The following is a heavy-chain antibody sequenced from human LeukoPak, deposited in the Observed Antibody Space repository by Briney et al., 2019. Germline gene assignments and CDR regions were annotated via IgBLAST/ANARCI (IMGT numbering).Heavy chain of an antibody. Sequence: PVESLRLSYTASGFTISNHAMHWVRQAPGKGLEWGAFIRYDGSNKYHADSVKGRFTISRDNSKNTLSLQMNSLRAEDTAVYYCANGYYYNILTGYYKDRDTNFQYWGQGTLVTVSS. J-gene: IGHJ4*02. CDR1: GFTISNHA. CDR3: ANGYYYNILTGYYKDRDTNFQY. V-gene: IGHV3-30*02. CDR2: IRYDGSNK. D-gene: IGHD3-9*01.